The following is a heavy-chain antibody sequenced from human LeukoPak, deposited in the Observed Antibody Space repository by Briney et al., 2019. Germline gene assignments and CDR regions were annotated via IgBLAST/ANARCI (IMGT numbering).Heavy chain of an antibody. J-gene: IGHJ2*01. V-gene: IGHV3-23*01. CDR2: LRGSGSET. CDR1: GFTFTTYA. CDR3: AKYYDDYIRFLDV. Sequence: GGSLRLSCAASGFTFTTYAMSWVRQAPGKGLEWVSGLRGSGSETHYADSVKGRFTISRDNSKNTLHLQMDSLRAEGTAVYYCAKYYDDYIRFLDVWGRGTLVTVSP. D-gene: IGHD3-3*01.